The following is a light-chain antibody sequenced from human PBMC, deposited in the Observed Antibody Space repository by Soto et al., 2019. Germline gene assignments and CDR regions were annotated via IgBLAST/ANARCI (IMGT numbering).Light chain of an antibody. Sequence: IQMTQFHSTLPPPVETKSPIPSRASQSVSTWLAWYQQKPGKAPNLLIYKASSLETGVPSRFSGSGSGTEFTLTINNLQPDDYATYYCQQYNSDSRTFGQGTKVDIK. CDR2: KAS. CDR3: QQYNSDSRT. J-gene: IGKJ1*01. CDR1: QSVSTW. V-gene: IGKV1-5*03.